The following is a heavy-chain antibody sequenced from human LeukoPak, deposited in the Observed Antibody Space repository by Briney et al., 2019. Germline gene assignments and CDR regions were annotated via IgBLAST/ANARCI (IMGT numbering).Heavy chain of an antibody. CDR1: GFTFSNYG. CDR2: ISSSGTYI. CDR3: ARADYDFWSGYSQPPVYFQH. V-gene: IGHV3-21*04. Sequence: KPGGSLRLSCAAFGFTFSNYGMNWVRQAPGKGLEWVSRISSSGTYIDYTDSVKGRFTISRDNAKSSLYLQMNSLRAEDTALYYCARADYDFWSGYSQPPVYFQHWGQGTLVTVSS. J-gene: IGHJ1*01. D-gene: IGHD3-3*01.